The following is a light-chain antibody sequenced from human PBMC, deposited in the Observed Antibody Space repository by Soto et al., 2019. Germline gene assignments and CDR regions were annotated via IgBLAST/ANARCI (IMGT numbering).Light chain of an antibody. CDR2: DAS. J-gene: IGKJ2*01. Sequence: EIVLTQSPATLSLSPGERATLSCRASQSVSSYLAWYQQKPGQAPRLLIYDASNRATGIPARFSGSGSGTDFTITISSLEPEDFAVYYCKQLTSWPPKYTFGQGTKLQIK. CDR1: QSVSSY. CDR3: KQLTSWPPKYT. V-gene: IGKV3-11*01.